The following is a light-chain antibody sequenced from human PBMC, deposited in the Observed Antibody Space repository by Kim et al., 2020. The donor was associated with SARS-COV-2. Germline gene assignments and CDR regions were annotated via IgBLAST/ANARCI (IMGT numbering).Light chain of an antibody. CDR3: SSYTDTNTLL. CDR1: GSDLGDYNS. J-gene: IGLJ2*01. V-gene: IGLV2-14*03. CDR2: AVS. Sequence: LTQPASVSQSPGQSVAISFTGTGSDLGDYNSVSWFQQHPGKAPKLIIYAVSNRPSGVSNRFSGSKSGYTASLTISTLQTEDEADYFCSSYTDTNTLLFGGGTQLTVL.